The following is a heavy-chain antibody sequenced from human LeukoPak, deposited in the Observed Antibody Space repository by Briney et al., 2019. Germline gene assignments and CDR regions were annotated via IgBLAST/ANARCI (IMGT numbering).Heavy chain of an antibody. D-gene: IGHD6-13*01. J-gene: IGHJ4*02. CDR2: IYHSGST. CDR3: ARSSHSSSWDFDH. CDR1: GYSISSGYY. V-gene: IGHV4-38-2*02. Sequence: SSETLSLTCTVSGYSISSGYYWGWIRQPPGKGLEWIGSIYHSGSTYYNPSLKSRVTISVDTSKNQFSLKLSSVTAADTAVYYCARSSHSSSWDFDHWGQGILVTVSS.